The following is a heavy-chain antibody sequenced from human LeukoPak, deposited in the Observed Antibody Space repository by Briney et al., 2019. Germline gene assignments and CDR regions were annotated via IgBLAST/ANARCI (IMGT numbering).Heavy chain of an antibody. V-gene: IGHV3-48*04. CDR2: INRSSSTI. CDR1: GFTFSNYR. CDR3: ASHITFDY. Sequence: GGSLRLSCAASGFTFSNYRMNWVRQAPGKGLEWVAYINRSSSTIYYADSVKGRFTTSRDNAKNLLYLQMNSLRGEYTAVYYCASHITFDYWGQGTLVTVSS. D-gene: IGHD3-10*01. J-gene: IGHJ4*02.